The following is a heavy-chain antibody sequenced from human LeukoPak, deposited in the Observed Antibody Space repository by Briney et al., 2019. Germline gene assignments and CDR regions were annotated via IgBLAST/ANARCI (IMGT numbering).Heavy chain of an antibody. Sequence: SVKVSCKASGGTFSSYAISWVRQAPGQGLEWMGRIIPIFGTANYAKKFQGRVTITTDESPSTAYMELNSLRAEDTAVYYCARDLNSYGFYNWFDPWGQGTLVTVSS. CDR2: IIPIFGTA. J-gene: IGHJ5*02. CDR3: ARDLNSYGFYNWFDP. V-gene: IGHV1-69*05. D-gene: IGHD5-18*01. CDR1: GGTFSSYA.